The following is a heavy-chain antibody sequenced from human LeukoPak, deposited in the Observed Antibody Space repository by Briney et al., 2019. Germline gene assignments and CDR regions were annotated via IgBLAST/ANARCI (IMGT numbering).Heavy chain of an antibody. D-gene: IGHD2/OR15-2a*01. V-gene: IGHV3-30*03. CDR2: VLSDGSDQ. CDR1: GFTFRDYG. J-gene: IGHJ6*03. CDR3: ARVSKPGWYDYYYMDV. Sequence: GGSLRLSCAASGFTFRDYGMSWVRQAPGKGLEWMAVVLSDGSDQYYADSVQGRFSISRDNSKNTLYLQMDSVRVEDTAVYYCARVSKPGWYDYYYMDVWGKGTTVTVSS.